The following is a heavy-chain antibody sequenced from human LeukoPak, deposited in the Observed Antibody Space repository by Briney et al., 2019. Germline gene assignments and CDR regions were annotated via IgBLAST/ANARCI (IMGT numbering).Heavy chain of an antibody. Sequence: PSQTLSLTCTVSGGSISSGSYYWSWIRQHPGKGLEWIGYIYFSGSTYYNPSLKSRVTISVDRSKNQFSLKLSSVTAADTAVYYCARDRGNDDFDIWGQGTMVTVSS. J-gene: IGHJ3*02. CDR2: IYFSGST. D-gene: IGHD3-10*01. V-gene: IGHV4-31*03. CDR3: ARDRGNDDFDI. CDR1: GGSISSGSYY.